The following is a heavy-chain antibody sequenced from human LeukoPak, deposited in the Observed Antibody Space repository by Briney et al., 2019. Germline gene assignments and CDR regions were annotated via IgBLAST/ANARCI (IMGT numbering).Heavy chain of an antibody. CDR2: ISRTGGDT. CDR3: ARVPGSYYVDFDY. V-gene: IGHV3-23*01. Sequence: GGSLRLSCTASGFTLTDLTMTWVRQAPGKGLEWVSAISRTGGDTYHADSVKGRFTNSRDNSKNTLYLQMNSLRADDTGVYYCARVPGSYYVDFDYWGQGILVTVSS. D-gene: IGHD3-10*01. J-gene: IGHJ4*02. CDR1: GFTLTDLT.